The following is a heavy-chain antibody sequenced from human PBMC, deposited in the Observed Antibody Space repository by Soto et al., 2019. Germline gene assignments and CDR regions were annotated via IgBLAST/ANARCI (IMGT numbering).Heavy chain of an antibody. Sequence: PGGSLRLSCAASGFTFSSYAMHWVRQAPGKGLEWVAVISYDGSNKYYADSVKGRFTISRDNSKNTLYLQMNSLRAEDTAVYYCARDSEIRWLALYYYYYGMDVWGQGTTVTVSS. J-gene: IGHJ6*02. CDR3: ARDSEIRWLALYYYYYGMDV. V-gene: IGHV3-30-3*01. CDR1: GFTFSSYA. CDR2: ISYDGSNK. D-gene: IGHD6-19*01.